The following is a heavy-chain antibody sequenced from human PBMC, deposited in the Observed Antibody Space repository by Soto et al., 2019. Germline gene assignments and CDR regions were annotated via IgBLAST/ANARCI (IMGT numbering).Heavy chain of an antibody. CDR2: ISAYNGNT. CDR3: AKSSGYYYFGY. V-gene: IGHV1-18*01. D-gene: IGHD3-22*01. Sequence: ASVKVSCKASGYTFTSYGISWVRQAPGQGLEWMGWISAYNGNTNYAQKLQGRVTMTTDTSISTAYMELRSLRSEDTAVYYFAKSSGYYYFGYWGQGTPVTVSS. CDR1: GYTFTSYG. J-gene: IGHJ4*02.